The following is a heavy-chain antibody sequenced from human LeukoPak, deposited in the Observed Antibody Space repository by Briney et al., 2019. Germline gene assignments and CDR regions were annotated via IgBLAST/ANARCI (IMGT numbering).Heavy chain of an antibody. CDR3: AAVGYCSSTSCYTYY. J-gene: IGHJ4*02. Sequence: TSVKVSCKASGFTFTSSAMQWVRQARGQRLEWIGWIVVGSGNTNYAQKSQERVTITRDMSTSTAYMELSSLRSEDTAVYYCAAVGYCSSTSCYTYYWGQGTLVTVSS. V-gene: IGHV1-58*02. CDR1: GFTFTSSA. CDR2: IVVGSGNT. D-gene: IGHD2-2*02.